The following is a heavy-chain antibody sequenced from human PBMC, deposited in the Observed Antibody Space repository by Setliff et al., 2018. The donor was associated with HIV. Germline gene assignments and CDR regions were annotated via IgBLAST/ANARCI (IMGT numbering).Heavy chain of an antibody. D-gene: IGHD7-27*01. CDR3: ASTSMGMTRKPIWYYHMDV. J-gene: IGHJ6*03. CDR2: VYSTGST. CDR1: GGSIENLY. Sequence: ETLSLTCTVSGGSIENLYWTWIRQPSGRGLEWIGYVYSTGSTKYNPSLKSRATMSDDTSKNQISLTLTSVSAADTAVYYCASTSMGMTRKPIWYYHMDVWGHGITVTV. V-gene: IGHV4-59*11.